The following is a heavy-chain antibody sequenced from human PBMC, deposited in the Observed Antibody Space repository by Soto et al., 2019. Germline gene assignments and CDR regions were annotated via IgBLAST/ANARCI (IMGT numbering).Heavy chain of an antibody. CDR2: ISNDGSNK. J-gene: IGHJ3*02. V-gene: IGHV3-30*18. Sequence: GGSLRLSCLGSGFTFGSYGMHWVRQAPGKGLEWVTLISNDGSNKDYADSVKGRFTISRDNSKNTLFLQMNSLRADDTAIYFCAKEPGFYDLLTGYYRHTFDIWCQGTVVTVSS. CDR3: AKEPGFYDLLTGYYRHTFDI. D-gene: IGHD3-9*01. CDR1: GFTFGSYG.